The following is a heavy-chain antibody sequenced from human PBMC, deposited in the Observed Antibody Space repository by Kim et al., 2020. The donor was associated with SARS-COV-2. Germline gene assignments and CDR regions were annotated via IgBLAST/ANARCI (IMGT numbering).Heavy chain of an antibody. CDR2: ISSGNNYI. CDR3: VRGQYSTPPFDY. D-gene: IGHD6-6*01. CDR1: GFTFSGYS. Sequence: GGYLRLSCAASGFTFSGYSMHWVRQAPGKGLEWVSSISSGNNYIYYADSVKGRFTSSRDNAKNSLDLQMSSLRAEDTAVYYCVRGQYSTPPFDYWGQVTLVTVSS. V-gene: IGHV3-21*01. J-gene: IGHJ4*02.